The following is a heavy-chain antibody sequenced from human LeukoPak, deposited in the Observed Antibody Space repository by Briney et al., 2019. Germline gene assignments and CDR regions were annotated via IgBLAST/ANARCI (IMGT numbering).Heavy chain of an antibody. D-gene: IGHD3-10*01. J-gene: IGHJ4*02. CDR1: GGSISSSSYY. CDR3: ARVNLSMVRGVHFAFDY. Sequence: SETLSLTCTVSGGSISSSSYYWGWIRQPPGKGLEWIGSIYYSGSTYYNPSLKSRVTISVDTSKNQFSLKLSSVTAADTAVYYCARVNLSMVRGVHFAFDYWGQGTLVTVSS. V-gene: IGHV4-39*07. CDR2: IYYSGST.